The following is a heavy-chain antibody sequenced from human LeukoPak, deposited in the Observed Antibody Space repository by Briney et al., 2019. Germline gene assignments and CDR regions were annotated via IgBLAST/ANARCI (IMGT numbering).Heavy chain of an antibody. CDR3: ARFLSGSSYYFDY. CDR2: IWYDGSNK. J-gene: IGHJ4*02. CDR1: GFTFSSYG. D-gene: IGHD1-26*01. Sequence: GGSLRLSCAASGFTFSSYGMHWVRQAPGKGLEWVAVIWYDGSNKYYADSVKGRFTISRDNSKNTLFLQMNSLRAEDTAVYYCARFLSGSSYYFDYWGQGTLVTVSS. V-gene: IGHV3-33*01.